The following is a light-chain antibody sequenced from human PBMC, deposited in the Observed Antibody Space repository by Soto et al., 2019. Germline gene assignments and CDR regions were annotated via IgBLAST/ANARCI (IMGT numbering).Light chain of an antibody. CDR3: QQYNIWPRT. Sequence: EIVMTQSPGTLSVSPGERATLSCRASQSVSSNLAWYPQKPGQAPRILIYGASTRATGIPARFSGSRSGTEFTLTISSLQSEDFAVYYCQQYNIWPRTFRQGTKVEIK. V-gene: IGKV3-15*01. J-gene: IGKJ1*01. CDR2: GAS. CDR1: QSVSSN.